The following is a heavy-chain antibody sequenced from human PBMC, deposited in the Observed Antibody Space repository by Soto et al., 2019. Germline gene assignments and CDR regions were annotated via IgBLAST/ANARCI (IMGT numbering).Heavy chain of an antibody. CDR3: AKHLIGGLLQSPFDL. Sequence: EVQLLESGGGLVQPGGSLRLSWAVSGFSVATYTVNWFRQAPGMGLEWVSGLSDSVGTTHYAYSVKGRFTISRDKSKNTLYLQMNNLRAEDTAVYYCAKHLIGGLLQSPFDLWGQETQVTVSS. CDR2: LSDSVGTT. V-gene: IGHV3-23*01. J-gene: IGHJ4*02. D-gene: IGHD3-22*01. CDR1: GFSVATYT.